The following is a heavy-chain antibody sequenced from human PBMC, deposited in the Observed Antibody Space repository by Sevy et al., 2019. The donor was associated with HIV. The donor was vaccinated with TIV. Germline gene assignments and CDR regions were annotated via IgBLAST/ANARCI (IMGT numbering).Heavy chain of an antibody. CDR3: ARDPHSSGWYYFDY. V-gene: IGHV3-21*01. CDR1: GFTFSSYS. J-gene: IGHJ4*02. Sequence: GGSLRLSCAASGFTFSSYSMNWVRQAPGKGLEWVSSISSSSSYIYYADSVKGRFTISRDNAKNSLYLQMNSLRAEDTAVYYCARDPHSSGWYYFDYWGQRTLVTVSS. CDR2: ISSSSSYI. D-gene: IGHD6-19*01.